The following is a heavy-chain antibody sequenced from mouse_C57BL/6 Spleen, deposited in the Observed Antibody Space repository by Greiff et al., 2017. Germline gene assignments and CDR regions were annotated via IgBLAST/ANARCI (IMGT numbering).Heavy chain of an antibody. Sequence: VQLQQPGAELVKPGASVKLSCKASGYTFTSYWMQWVKQRPGQGLEWIGEIDPSDSYTNYNQKFKGKATLTVDTSSSTAYMQLSSLTSEDSAVYYCARGHGSPYWGQGTTLTVSS. V-gene: IGHV1-50*01. J-gene: IGHJ2*01. CDR2: IDPSDSYT. CDR3: ARGHGSPY. CDR1: GYTFTSYW. D-gene: IGHD1-1*01.